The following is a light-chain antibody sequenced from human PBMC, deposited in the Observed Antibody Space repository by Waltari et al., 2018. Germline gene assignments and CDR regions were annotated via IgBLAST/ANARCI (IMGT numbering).Light chain of an antibody. V-gene: IGKV3-15*01. CDR2: AVS. J-gene: IGKJ4*01. CDR3: QQYHKWPPGG. CDR1: QRVNTN. Sequence: VVTQSPATLSVSPGKTVTLSYRASQRVNTNLAWYQQKPGQAPRLLIFAVSTRAPGIPSRFGGSGSGTEFTLTITSLQFEDVGVYFCQQYHKWPPGGFGGGTKVEIE.